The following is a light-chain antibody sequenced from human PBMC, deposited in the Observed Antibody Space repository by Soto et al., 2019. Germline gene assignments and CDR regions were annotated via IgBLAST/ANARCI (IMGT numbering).Light chain of an antibody. CDR1: QSISSY. CDR2: AAS. Sequence: DIQMTQSPSSRSASVGERVTITCRASQSISSYLNWYQQKPGKAPKLLIYAASSLQSGVPSRFSGSGSGTDFTLTISSLQPEDFATYYCQQSYSTRWTFGQGTKVDIK. V-gene: IGKV1-39*01. CDR3: QQSYSTRWT. J-gene: IGKJ1*01.